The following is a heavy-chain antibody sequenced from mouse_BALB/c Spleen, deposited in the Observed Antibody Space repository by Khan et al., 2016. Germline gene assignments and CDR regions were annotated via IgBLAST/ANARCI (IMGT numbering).Heavy chain of an antibody. CDR1: GFNIKGTY. CDR2: IDPANGNA. J-gene: IGHJ2*01. D-gene: IGHD3-2*02. V-gene: IGHV14-3*02. CDR3: ARSGVVPHVDD. Sequence: EVQLQESGAELVKPGASVKLSCTASGFNIKGTYVHWVKQRPEQGLEWIGRIDPANGNAEYDPKFQGKATITADTSSNTAYLQLSSLTSEDTAVYYCARSGVVPHVDDWGQGTTLTVSS.